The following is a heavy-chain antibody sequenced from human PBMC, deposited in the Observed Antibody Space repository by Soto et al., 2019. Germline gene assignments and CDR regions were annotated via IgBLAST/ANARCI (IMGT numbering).Heavy chain of an antibody. D-gene: IGHD6-6*01. V-gene: IGHV1-69*01. CDR2: VIPILGQA. Sequence: QVQLVQSGAEVKKPGSSVKVSCKASGGIFSSYAISWLRQAPGQGLEWMGAVIPILGQAYYAQDLQDRVSITADESTRTTYMELSSLRSEDTAVYFCARVGGIGAPPGTDYWGQEPWSPSPQ. CDR1: GGIFSSYA. CDR3: ARVGGIGAPPGTDY. J-gene: IGHJ4*01.